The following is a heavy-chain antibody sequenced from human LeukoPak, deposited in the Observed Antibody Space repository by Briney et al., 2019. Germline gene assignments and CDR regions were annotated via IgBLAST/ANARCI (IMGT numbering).Heavy chain of an antibody. D-gene: IGHD1-26*01. CDR1: GLTFSSYW. J-gene: IGHJ3*02. V-gene: IGHV3-74*01. CDR2: INSDGSST. Sequence: GGSLRLSCAASGLTFSSYWMHWVRQAPGKGLVWVSRINSDGSSTSYADSVKGRFTISRDNAKNTLYLQMNSLRAEDTAVYYCARAGVVGASAFDIWGQGTMVTVSS. CDR3: ARAGVVGASAFDI.